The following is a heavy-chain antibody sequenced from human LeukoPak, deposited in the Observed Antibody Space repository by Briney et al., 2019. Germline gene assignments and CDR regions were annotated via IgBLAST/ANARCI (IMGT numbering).Heavy chain of an antibody. D-gene: IGHD6-19*01. CDR2: IYYSGST. CDR3: ARRSSGWYYFDY. J-gene: IGHJ4*02. V-gene: IGHV4-59*01. CDR1: GGSMSSYY. Sequence: SETLSLTCTVSGGSMSSYYWSWIRQPPGKGLEWIGYIYYSGSTNYNPSLKSRVTISVDTSKNQFSLKLSSVTAADTAVYYCARRSSGWYYFDYWGQGTLVTVSS.